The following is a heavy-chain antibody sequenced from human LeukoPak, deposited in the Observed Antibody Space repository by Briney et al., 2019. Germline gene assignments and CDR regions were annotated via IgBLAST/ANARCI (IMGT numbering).Heavy chain of an antibody. CDR2: IWYDESNK. CDR1: GFTFSSYG. Sequence: GRSLRLSCAASGFTFSSYGMHWVRQAPVKGLEWVAVIWYDESNKYYADSVKGRFTISRDNSKNTLYLQMNSLRAEDTAVYYCARDPNSGDFYFDYWGQGTLVTVSS. V-gene: IGHV3-33*01. J-gene: IGHJ4*02. D-gene: IGHD4-17*01. CDR3: ARDPNSGDFYFDY.